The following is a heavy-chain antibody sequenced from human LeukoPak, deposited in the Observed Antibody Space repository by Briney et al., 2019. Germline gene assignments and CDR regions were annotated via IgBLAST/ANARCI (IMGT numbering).Heavy chain of an antibody. CDR1: GGSFSAYY. CDR2: INHSGST. Sequence: PSETLSLTCAVSGGSFSAYYWSWIRQSPGKGLEWIGEINHSGSTNYNPSLKSRVTISLDTSKHQLSLKLTSVTAADTAVYYCARLTYSNNWYFQRGLDNWFDPWGQGTLVTVSS. D-gene: IGHD6-13*01. CDR3: ARLTYSNNWYFQRGLDNWFDP. V-gene: IGHV4-34*01. J-gene: IGHJ5*02.